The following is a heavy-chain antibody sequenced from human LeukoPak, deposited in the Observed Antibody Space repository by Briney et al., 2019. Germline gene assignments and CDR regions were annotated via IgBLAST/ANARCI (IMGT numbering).Heavy chain of an antibody. CDR2: IYRGGST. CDR1: GFIVRSNH. J-gene: IGHJ4*02. D-gene: IGHD2-2*01. Sequence: GGSLRLSCAAFGFIVRSNHINWVRQAPGKGLEWVSVIYRGGSTYYADSVKGRFTISRDNSKNTLYLQMSSLRVDDTAVYYCASLPSLLGYCSNTSCSDYWGQGTLVTVSS. V-gene: IGHV3-53*01. CDR3: ASLPSLLGYCSNTSCSDY.